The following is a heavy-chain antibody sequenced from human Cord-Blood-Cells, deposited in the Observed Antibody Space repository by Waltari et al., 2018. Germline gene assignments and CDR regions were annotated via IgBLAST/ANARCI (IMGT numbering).Heavy chain of an antibody. CDR3: ARRVTAAGALDAFDI. V-gene: IGHV1-69*01. D-gene: IGHD6-13*01. Sequence: QVQLAQSGAEVRKPGASVKVSFKASGGTFSSYAISRVRLAPGQGLEWIGGISASFGTANYAQKCQGRVTITADESTSTAYMEVSSLRSEDTAVYYCARRVTAAGALDAFDIWGQGTMVTVSS. CDR1: GGTFSSYA. CDR2: ISASFGTA. J-gene: IGHJ3*02.